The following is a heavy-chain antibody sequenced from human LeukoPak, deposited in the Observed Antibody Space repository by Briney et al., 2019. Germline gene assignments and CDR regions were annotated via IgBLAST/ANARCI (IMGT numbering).Heavy chain of an antibody. Sequence: PPGGSLRLSCAASGFTFSSYAMSWVRQAPGKGLEWVSAISGSGGSTYYADSVKGRFTISRDNSKNTLYLQMNSLRAEDTAVYYCAKEIQLWLDYYYGMDVWGQGTTVTVSS. V-gene: IGHV3-23*01. CDR3: AKEIQLWLDYYYGMDV. CDR1: GFTFSSYA. CDR2: ISGSGGST. D-gene: IGHD5-18*01. J-gene: IGHJ6*02.